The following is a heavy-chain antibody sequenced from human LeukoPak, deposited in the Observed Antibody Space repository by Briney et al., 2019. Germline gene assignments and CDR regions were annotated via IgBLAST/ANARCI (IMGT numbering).Heavy chain of an antibody. CDR2: ISSSSSYI. CDR3: AKDFKGRSYYFDY. CDR1: GFTFSSYS. J-gene: IGHJ4*02. Sequence: PGGSLRLSCAASGFTFSSYSMNWVRQAPGKGLEWVSSISSSSSYIYYADSVKGRFTISRDNAKNSLYLQMNSLRAGDTAVYYCAKDFKGRSYYFDYWGQGTLVTVSS. V-gene: IGHV3-21*01. D-gene: IGHD1-26*01.